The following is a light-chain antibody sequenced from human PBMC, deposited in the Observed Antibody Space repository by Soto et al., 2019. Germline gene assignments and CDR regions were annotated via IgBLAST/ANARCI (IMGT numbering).Light chain of an antibody. V-gene: IGKV3-15*01. J-gene: IGKJ3*01. CDR2: GAS. Sequence: EIVMTQSPATLSVSPGERATLSCRASQTVSSNLAWYQQKPGQAPRLLLHGASTRAAGIPARFSGSGSGTEFTLTISSLQSEDFAVYYCQQYNDWPPFPVGPGTRVDIK. CDR1: QTVSSN. CDR3: QQYNDWPPFP.